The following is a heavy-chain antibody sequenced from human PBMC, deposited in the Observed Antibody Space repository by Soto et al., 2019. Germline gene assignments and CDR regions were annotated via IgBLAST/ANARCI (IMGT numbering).Heavy chain of an antibody. CDR3: AREMQDGYSRLAY. D-gene: IGHD5-18*01. CDR2: VNAGHDNT. V-gene: IGHV1-3*01. J-gene: IGHJ4*02. Sequence: QVHLVQSGAEVTKPGASVKVSCKTSGYTFTNNGIPWVRQAPGQRLEWLGWVNAGHDNTEWAREFQGRVTLTIDAYETTGSVELGSMTSKATATYFCAREMQDGYSRLAYWGQGTLVTVSS. CDR1: GYTFTNNG.